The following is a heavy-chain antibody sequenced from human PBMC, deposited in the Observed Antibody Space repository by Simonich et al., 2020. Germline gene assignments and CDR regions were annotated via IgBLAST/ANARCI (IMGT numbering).Heavy chain of an antibody. CDR2: IYHRGST. V-gene: IGHV4-38-2*01. Sequence: QVQLQESGPGLVKPSETLSLTCAVSGYSISSGYYWGWIRQPPGKGLEWIGSIYHRGSTYYNPSLKSRVTIAVDTSKNQFSLKLSSVTAADTAVYYCARATRIAAAGYFDYWGQGTLVTVSS. CDR1: GYSISSGYY. D-gene: IGHD6-13*01. CDR3: ARATRIAAAGYFDY. J-gene: IGHJ4*02.